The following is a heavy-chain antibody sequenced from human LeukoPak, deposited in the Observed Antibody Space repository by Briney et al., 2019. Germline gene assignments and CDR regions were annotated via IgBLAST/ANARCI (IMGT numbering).Heavy chain of an antibody. Sequence: GGSLRLSCAASGFTFSTYWMMWVRQAPGKGLEWVANINEDGSEKYYADSVEGRFTISRDNAKNSLDLQMSSLRADDTALYYCARSKIDYWGQGTLVTV. CDR1: GFTFSTYW. J-gene: IGHJ4*02. D-gene: IGHD4-11*01. CDR2: INEDGSEK. CDR3: ARSKIDY. V-gene: IGHV3-7*01.